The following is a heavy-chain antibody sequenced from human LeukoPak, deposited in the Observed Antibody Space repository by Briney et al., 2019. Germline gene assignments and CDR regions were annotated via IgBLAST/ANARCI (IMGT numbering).Heavy chain of an antibody. V-gene: IGHV3-53*01. J-gene: IGHJ4*02. CDR3: AKEAGQRSSWSFDY. Sequence: GGSLRLSCAVSGFTVSGNYMSWVRQAPGKGLEWVSLIYSGGTTYYADSVRGRFTISRDNSKNTLYLQVKSLRAEDTAIYYCAKEAGQRSSWSFDYWGQGSLVTVSS. CDR1: GFTVSGNY. CDR2: IYSGGTT. D-gene: IGHD6-13*01.